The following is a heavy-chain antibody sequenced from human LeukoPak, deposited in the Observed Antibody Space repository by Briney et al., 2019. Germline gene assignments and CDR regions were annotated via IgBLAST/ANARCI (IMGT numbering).Heavy chain of an antibody. CDR3: ARWWHVGGAFDI. J-gene: IGHJ3*02. CDR1: GGSISSGGYY. CDR2: IYYSGTT. Sequence: SETLSLTYTVSGGSISSGGYYWSWIRQHPGKGLEWIGYIYYSGTTYFNPSLKSRITISIDTSKNQFSLKLSSVTAADTAVYYCARWWHVGGAFDIWGQGTMVTVSS. D-gene: IGHD2-15*01. V-gene: IGHV4-31*03.